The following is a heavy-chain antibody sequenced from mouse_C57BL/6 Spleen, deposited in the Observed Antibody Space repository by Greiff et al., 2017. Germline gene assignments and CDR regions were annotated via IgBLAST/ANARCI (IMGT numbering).Heavy chain of an antibody. J-gene: IGHJ4*01. V-gene: IGHV1-63*01. CDR3: ARGGSSSQYYYAMDY. Sequence: QVQLQQSGAELVRPGTSVKMSCKASGYTFTNYWIGWAKQRPGHGLEWIGDIYPGGGYTNYNEKFKGKATLTADKSSSTAYMQFSSLTSEDSAIYYCARGGSSSQYYYAMDYWGQGTSVTVSS. CDR2: IYPGGGYT. CDR1: GYTFTNYW. D-gene: IGHD1-1*01.